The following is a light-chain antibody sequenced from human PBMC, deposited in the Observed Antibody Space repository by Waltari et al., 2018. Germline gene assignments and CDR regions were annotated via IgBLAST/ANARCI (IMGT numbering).Light chain of an antibody. CDR3: MQALQTPWT. CDR2: RVS. J-gene: IGKJ1*01. CDR1: QSLLHSNGKTY. Sequence: DIMMTQTPLSLPVTPGEPASISCRSSQSLLHSNGKTYLYWYLQKPGQPPRLLIYRVSNRFSGVPDRFSGSGSGTDFTLKISRVEAEDVGVYYCMQALQTPWTFGQGTKVEIK. V-gene: IGKV2-29*02.